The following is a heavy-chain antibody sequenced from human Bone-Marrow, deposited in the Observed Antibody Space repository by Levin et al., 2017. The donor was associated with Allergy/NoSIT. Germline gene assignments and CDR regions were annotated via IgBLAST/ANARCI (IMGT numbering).Heavy chain of an antibody. CDR3: ARDPVRDGDNDFDY. CDR1: GYTFTSYY. CDR2: INPSGGST. Sequence: GGSLRLSCKASGYTFTSYYMHWVRQAPGQGLEWMGIINPSGGSTSYAQKFQGRVTMTRDTSTSTVYMELSSLRSEDTAVYYCARDPVRDGDNDFDYWGQGTLVTVSS. D-gene: IGHD5-24*01. V-gene: IGHV1-46*01. J-gene: IGHJ4*02.